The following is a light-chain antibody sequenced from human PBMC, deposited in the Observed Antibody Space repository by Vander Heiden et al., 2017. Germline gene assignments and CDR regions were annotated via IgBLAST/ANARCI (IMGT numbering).Light chain of an antibody. CDR2: GAS. CDR1: QNVSSSY. V-gene: IGKV3-20*01. Sequence: IVLTQPPGTLSLSPGERATLSCRASQNVSSSYLAWYQQKPGQAPRLLIYGASSRATGIPDRFSGSGSGTDFTLTISRLEPEDFAVYYCQQYGSSPRTFGQGTKVEIK. J-gene: IGKJ1*01. CDR3: QQYGSSPRT.